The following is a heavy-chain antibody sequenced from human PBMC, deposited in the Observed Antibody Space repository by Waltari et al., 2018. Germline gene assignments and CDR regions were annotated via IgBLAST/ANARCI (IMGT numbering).Heavy chain of an antibody. V-gene: IGHV3-33*01. CDR3: ARGHYYYYGMDV. CDR1: GFTFSSYG. Sequence: QVQLVESGGGVVQPGRSLRLSCAASGFTFSSYGMHWVRQAPGKGLEWVAVIWYDGSNKYYADSVKGRFTISRDNSKNTQYLQMNSLRAEDTAVYYCARGHYYYYGMDVWGQGTTVTVSS. J-gene: IGHJ6*02. D-gene: IGHD2-15*01. CDR2: IWYDGSNK.